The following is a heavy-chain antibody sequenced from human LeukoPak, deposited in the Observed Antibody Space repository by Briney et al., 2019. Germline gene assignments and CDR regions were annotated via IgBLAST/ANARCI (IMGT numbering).Heavy chain of an antibody. D-gene: IGHD5-12*01. CDR2: IGGSNGIT. V-gene: IGHV3-23*01. CDR1: RFTFNSYA. J-gene: IGHJ4*02. Sequence: QPGGSLRLSCAASRFTFNSYAMSWVRPAPGKGLEWVSVIGGSNGITFYVGSVKGRFTISRDNSKDTLYLQMNSLRAEDTAVYYCARNENSGWGYFDYWGQGTLVTVSS. CDR3: ARNENSGWGYFDY.